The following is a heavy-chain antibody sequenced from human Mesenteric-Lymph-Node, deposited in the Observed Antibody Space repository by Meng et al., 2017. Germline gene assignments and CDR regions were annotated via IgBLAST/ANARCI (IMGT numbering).Heavy chain of an antibody. J-gene: IGHJ4*02. CDR3: VTGGLPDY. CDR2: IKPNNKGGTA. D-gene: IGHD3-16*01. V-gene: IGHV3-15*01. Sequence: GESLKISCEVSGITSRNCKMNYVRQAPGKGLEWVGRIKPNNKGGTADYAAPVRGRFSISRDDVENTLYLQMNSLKTEDTAVYYCVTGGLPDYWDQGTLVTSPQ. CDR1: GITSRNCK.